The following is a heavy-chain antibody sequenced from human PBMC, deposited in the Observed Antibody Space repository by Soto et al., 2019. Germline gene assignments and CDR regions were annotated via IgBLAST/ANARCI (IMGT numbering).Heavy chain of an antibody. CDR3: ARDMDTSGWYGLDAFDV. CDR2: INHDGTST. V-gene: IGHV3-74*01. CDR1: GFTFSNYW. J-gene: IGHJ3*01. D-gene: IGHD6-19*01. Sequence: EVQLVESGGGLVQPGGSLRLSCVASGFTFSNYWMYWVRQAPGKGLVWVSRINHDGTSTSYADFVKGRFTISRDNAKNTVYLQMNSLRVEDTAVYFCARDMDTSGWYGLDAFDVWGQGTMATVSS.